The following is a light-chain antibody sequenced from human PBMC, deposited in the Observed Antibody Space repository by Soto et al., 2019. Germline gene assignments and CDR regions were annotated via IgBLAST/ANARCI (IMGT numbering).Light chain of an antibody. V-gene: IGKV3-20*01. CDR1: QSISSSY. CDR2: GIS. J-gene: IGKJ4*01. Sequence: EIVLTQSPGTLSLSPGERATLSCRASQSISSSYFAWYQQKPGQAPRLLIYGISSRATGIPDRFSGSGSWTDFTLTINRLEPEDFAVYYCQQYGTSVVTFGGGTKVEI. CDR3: QQYGTSVVT.